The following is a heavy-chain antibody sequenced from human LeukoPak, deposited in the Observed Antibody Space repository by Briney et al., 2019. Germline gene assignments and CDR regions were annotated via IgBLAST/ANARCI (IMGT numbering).Heavy chain of an antibody. CDR3: ARDGKDYYDSSGYRFDY. CDR2: IYTSGST. CDR1: GGSISSYY. J-gene: IGHJ4*02. D-gene: IGHD3-22*01. Sequence: SETLSLTCTVSGGSISSYYWSWIRQPAGKGLEWIGRIYTSGSTNYNPSLKSRVTISVDTSKNQFSLKLSSVTAADTAVYYCARDGKDYYDSSGYRFDYWGQGTLVTVSS. V-gene: IGHV4-4*07.